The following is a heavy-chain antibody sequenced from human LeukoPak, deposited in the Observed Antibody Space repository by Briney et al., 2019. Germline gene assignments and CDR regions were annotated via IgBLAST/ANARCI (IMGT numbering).Heavy chain of an antibody. J-gene: IGHJ1*01. CDR2: TYYRSKWYN. CDR3: ARAVYDSSGYCSEYFQK. D-gene: IGHD3-22*01. Sequence: SQTLSLTCAISGDSVSSSTAAWNWIRQSPSRGLEWLGRTYYRSKWYNDYAVFVKSRITVNPDTSKNQFSLQLNSVTPEDTAVYYCARAVYDSSGYCSEYFQKWGQGTLVTVSS. V-gene: IGHV6-1*01. CDR1: GDSVSSSTAA.